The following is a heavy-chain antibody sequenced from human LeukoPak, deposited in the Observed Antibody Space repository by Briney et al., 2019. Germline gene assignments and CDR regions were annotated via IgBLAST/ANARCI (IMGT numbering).Heavy chain of an antibody. CDR2: IYYSGST. D-gene: IGHD3-22*01. V-gene: IGHV4-31*02. J-gene: IGHJ6*02. Sequence: YWIGWVRQMPGKGLEGIGYIYYSGSTYYNPSLKSRVTISVDTSKNQFSLKLSSVTAADTAVYYCARSVVVVPPLYYYYGMDVWGQETTVTVSS. CDR3: ARSVVVVPPLYYYYGMDV. CDR1: Y.